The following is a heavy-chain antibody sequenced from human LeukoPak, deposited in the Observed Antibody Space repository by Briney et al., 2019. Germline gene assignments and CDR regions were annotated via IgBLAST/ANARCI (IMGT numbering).Heavy chain of an antibody. CDR2: IYYSGST. J-gene: IGHJ3*02. CDR3: ARDVYYYDSSGYYYGGDAFDI. V-gene: IGHV4-61*01. Sequence: PSETLSLTCTVSGGSISSSSYYWGWIRQPPGKGLEWIGYIYYSGSTNYNPSLKSRVTISVDTSKNQFSLKLSSVTAADTAVYYCARDVYYYDSSGYYYGGDAFDIWGQGTMVTVSS. CDR1: GGSISSSSYY. D-gene: IGHD3-22*01.